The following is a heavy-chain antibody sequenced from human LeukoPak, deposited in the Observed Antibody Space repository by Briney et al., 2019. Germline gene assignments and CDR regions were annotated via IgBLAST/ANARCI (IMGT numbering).Heavy chain of an antibody. CDR3: ARVAGSHYMDV. Sequence: GASVKVSCKASGYTLTSYGLSWVRQAPGQGLEWMGWISGNSVNTNPAQNLQGRVTMTKDTPTNTAYMELRSLRSDDTAVYFCARVAGSHYMDVWGKGTTVTVSS. D-gene: IGHD2-15*01. CDR1: GYTLTSYG. V-gene: IGHV1-18*01. J-gene: IGHJ6*03. CDR2: ISGNSVNT.